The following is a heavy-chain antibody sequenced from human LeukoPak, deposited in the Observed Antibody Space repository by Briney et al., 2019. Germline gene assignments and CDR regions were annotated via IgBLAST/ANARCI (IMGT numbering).Heavy chain of an antibody. J-gene: IGHJ4*02. CDR2: ITAYNGNT. D-gene: IGHD4-17*01. CDR3: ARDPVPTTVTTLTKLDY. CDR1: GYTFTFYS. Sequence: AAVKVSCKASGYTFTFYSISWVRHAPGQGLELVGFITAYNGNTNYAQKLQGRVTMTTDTSTSTAYMELRSLRSDDTAVYYCARDPVPTTVTTLTKLDYWGQGTLVTVSS. V-gene: IGHV1-18*01.